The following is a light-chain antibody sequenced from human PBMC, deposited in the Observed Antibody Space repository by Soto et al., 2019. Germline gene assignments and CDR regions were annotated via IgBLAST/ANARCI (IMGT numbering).Light chain of an antibody. CDR2: DND. V-gene: IGLV1-51*01. Sequence: QSVLTQPPSVSAAPGQKVTISCSGSSSNIGNNYVFWYQQLPGTAPKLLIYDNDKRPSGIPDRFSGSKSGTSATLGITGLQTGDEADYYCATWDRSLSVGVCGGGTKVTVL. CDR3: ATWDRSLSVGV. J-gene: IGLJ2*01. CDR1: SSNIGNNY.